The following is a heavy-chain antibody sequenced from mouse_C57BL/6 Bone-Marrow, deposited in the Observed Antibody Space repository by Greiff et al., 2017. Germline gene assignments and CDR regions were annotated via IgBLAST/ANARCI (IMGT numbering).Heavy chain of an antibody. Sequence: EVKLVESGAGLVQPGASLKLSCESNEYDFPSHYMSWVRQTPEQSLELVAAINRAGGSTNYPDTMERRFTISGDNTTKTLYLQMSSLRSEDTALYYCARRGAGVYGYFDVWGTGTTVTVSS. CDR1: EYDFPSHY. V-gene: IGHV5-2*01. D-gene: IGHD3-3*01. CDR3: ARRGAGVYGYFDV. CDR2: INRAGGST. J-gene: IGHJ1*03.